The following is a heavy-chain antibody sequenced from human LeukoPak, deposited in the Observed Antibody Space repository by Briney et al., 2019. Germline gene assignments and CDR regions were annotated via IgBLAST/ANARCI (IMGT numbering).Heavy chain of an antibody. CDR1: GGSISSYY. Sequence: KPSETLSLTCTVSGGSISSYYWSWIRQPAGKGLEWIGRIYTSGSTNYNPSLKSRGTMSVDTSKNQFSLKLSSVTAADTAVYYCARRLPVAGTDDAFDIWGQGTMVTVSS. D-gene: IGHD6-19*01. CDR3: ARRLPVAGTDDAFDI. CDR2: IYTSGST. V-gene: IGHV4-4*07. J-gene: IGHJ3*02.